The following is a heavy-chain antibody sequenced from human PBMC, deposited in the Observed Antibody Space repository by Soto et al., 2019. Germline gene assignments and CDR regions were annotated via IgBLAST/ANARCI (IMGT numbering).Heavy chain of an antibody. Sequence: LRLSCAASGFTFSDFYMIWIRQAPGKGLEWVSHISNIDSTKYYADSVRGRFTISRDNAKKTLYLQMNNLRAEDTAVYYCARRGGDQSLNYWGQGTLVTVSS. D-gene: IGHD3-16*02. J-gene: IGHJ4*02. CDR3: ARRGGDQSLNY. CDR2: ISNIDSTK. CDR1: GFTFSDFY. V-gene: IGHV3-11*01.